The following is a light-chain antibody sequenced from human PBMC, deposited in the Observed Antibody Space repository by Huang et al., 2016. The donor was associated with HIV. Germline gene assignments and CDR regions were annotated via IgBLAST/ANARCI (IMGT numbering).Light chain of an antibody. V-gene: IGKV3-20*01. Sequence: EIVLTQSPGTLSLSPGERATLSCRASQSVSSSSLAWYQQKRGQAPRLRIYGAANRATGIPDRFSGSGSGADFTLTINRLEPEDFAVYYCQQYGRSPWTFGLGTKVEVK. J-gene: IGKJ1*01. CDR3: QQYGRSPWT. CDR2: GAA. CDR1: QSVSSSS.